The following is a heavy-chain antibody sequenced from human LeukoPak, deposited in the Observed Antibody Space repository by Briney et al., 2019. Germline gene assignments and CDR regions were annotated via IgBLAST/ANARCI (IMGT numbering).Heavy chain of an antibody. CDR2: ISSSGSTI. Sequence: GGSLRLSCAASGFTFSDYYMSWIRQAPGKGLEWVSYISSSGSTIYYADSVKGRFTISRDNAKNSLYLQMNSLRAEDTAVYYCAREYSSSSEPFDYWGQGTLVTVSS. CDR1: GFTFSDYY. V-gene: IGHV3-11*04. J-gene: IGHJ4*02. D-gene: IGHD6-6*01. CDR3: AREYSSSSEPFDY.